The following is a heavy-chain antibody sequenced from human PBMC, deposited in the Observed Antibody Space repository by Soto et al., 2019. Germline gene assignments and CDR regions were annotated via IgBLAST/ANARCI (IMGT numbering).Heavy chain of an antibody. D-gene: IGHD3-10*01. CDR2: INHSGST. J-gene: IGHJ6*02. CDR3: ARTRGRRFGELLYRANYDGMDV. Sequence: SETLSLTCAVYGGSFSGYYWSWFRQPPGKGLEWIGEINHSGSTNYNPSLKSRVTISVDTSKNQFSLKLSSVTAADTAVYYCARTRGRRFGELLYRANYDGMDVWGQGTTVTVSS. V-gene: IGHV4-34*01. CDR1: GGSFSGYY.